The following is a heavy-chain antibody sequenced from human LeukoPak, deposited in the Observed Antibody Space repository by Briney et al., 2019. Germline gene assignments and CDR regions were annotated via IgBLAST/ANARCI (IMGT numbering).Heavy chain of an antibody. D-gene: IGHD5-18*01. CDR3: AKDGRGYSYAFDY. CDR2: ISSSSSYI. J-gene: IGHJ4*02. CDR1: GFTFSSYS. V-gene: IGHV3-21*04. Sequence: PGGSLRLSCAASGFTFSSYSMNWVRQAPGKGLEWVSSISSSSSYIYYADSVKGRFSISRDNAKNSLYLQMNGLRAEDTALYYCAKDGRGYSYAFDYWGQGTLVTVSS.